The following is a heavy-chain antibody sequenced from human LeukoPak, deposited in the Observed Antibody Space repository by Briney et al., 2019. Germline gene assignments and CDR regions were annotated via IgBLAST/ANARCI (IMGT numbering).Heavy chain of an antibody. D-gene: IGHD5-12*01. CDR3: ARDYSGYRQYYYYGMDV. Sequence: PSETLSLTCTVSGGSISSYYWSWIRQPAGKGLEWIGRIYTSGSTNYNPSLKSRVAMSVDTSKNQFSLELSSVTAADTAVYYCARDYSGYRQYYYYGMDVWGQGTTVTVSS. CDR2: IYTSGST. J-gene: IGHJ6*02. V-gene: IGHV4-4*07. CDR1: GGSISSYY.